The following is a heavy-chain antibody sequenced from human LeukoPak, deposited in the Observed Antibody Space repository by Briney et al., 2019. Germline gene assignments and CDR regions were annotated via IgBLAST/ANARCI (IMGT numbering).Heavy chain of an antibody. V-gene: IGHV3-30*02. Sequence: GGSLRLSCAASGFTFSSYGMHWVRQAPGKGLEWVAFIRYDGSNKYYADSVKGRFTISRDNSKNTLYLQMNSLRAEDTAVYYCAKGLGPGIWFGELFDYWGQGTLVTVSS. CDR3: AKGLGPGIWFGELFDY. CDR2: IRYDGSNK. J-gene: IGHJ4*02. CDR1: GFTFSSYG. D-gene: IGHD3-10*01.